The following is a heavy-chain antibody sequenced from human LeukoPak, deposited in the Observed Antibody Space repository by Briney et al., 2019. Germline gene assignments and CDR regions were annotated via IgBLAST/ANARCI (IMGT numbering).Heavy chain of an antibody. V-gene: IGHV3-74*01. Sequence: PGGSLRLSCTASGFTFSSYAMSWVRQAPGKGPVWVSRIKTDGSITDYADFVKGRFTISRDNAKNTLYLQMNSLRAEDTAVYYCARDLRFYYYDSSGFDYWGQGTLVTVSS. D-gene: IGHD3-22*01. J-gene: IGHJ4*02. CDR2: IKTDGSIT. CDR1: GFTFSSYA. CDR3: ARDLRFYYYDSSGFDY.